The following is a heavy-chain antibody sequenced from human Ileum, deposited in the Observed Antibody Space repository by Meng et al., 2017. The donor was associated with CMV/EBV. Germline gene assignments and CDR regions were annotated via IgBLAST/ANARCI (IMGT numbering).Heavy chain of an antibody. D-gene: IGHD2-15*01. V-gene: IGHV3-21*01. J-gene: IGHJ4*02. CDR1: GFIFSPYT. CDR2: ISGDSTYI. Sequence: GESLKISCAASGFIFSPYTMNWIRQTPGKGLEWVASISGDSTYIYYADSVKGRFNVSRDNAKNSLFLQMNSLRAEDTVVFYCARGSGRADQWGQGTLVTVSS. CDR3: ARGSGRADQ.